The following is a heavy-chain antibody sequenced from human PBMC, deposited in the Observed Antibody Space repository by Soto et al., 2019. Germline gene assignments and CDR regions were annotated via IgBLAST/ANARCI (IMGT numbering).Heavy chain of an antibody. J-gene: IGHJ5*02. CDR1: GGSISSGDYY. Sequence: QVQLQESGPGLVKPSQTLSLTCTVSGGSISSGDYYWSWIRQHPGKGLEWIGDIYYSGSTYYNPSLKSRVTISVDTSKNQFSLKLSSVTAADTAVYYCARWWSGSRKGFDPWGQGTLVTVSS. D-gene: IGHD3-3*01. CDR3: ARWWSGSRKGFDP. CDR2: IYYSGST. V-gene: IGHV4-31*03.